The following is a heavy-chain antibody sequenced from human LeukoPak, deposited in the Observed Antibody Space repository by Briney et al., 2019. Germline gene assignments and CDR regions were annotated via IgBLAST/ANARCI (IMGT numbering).Heavy chain of an antibody. Sequence: GGSLRLSCAASGFTFSSYDMHWVRQATGKGLEWVSAIGTAGDTYYPGSVKGRFTISRENAKNTLYLQMNSLRAEDTAVYYCAKDRPGDYYDSSGLDYWGQGTLVTVSS. CDR1: GFTFSSYD. J-gene: IGHJ4*02. CDR2: IGTAGDT. D-gene: IGHD3-22*01. CDR3: AKDRPGDYYDSSGLDY. V-gene: IGHV3-13*04.